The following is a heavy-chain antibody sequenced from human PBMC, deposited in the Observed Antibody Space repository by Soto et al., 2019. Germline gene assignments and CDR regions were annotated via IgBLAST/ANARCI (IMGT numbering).Heavy chain of an antibody. Sequence: SETLSLTCTVSGGSISSYYWSWIRQPPGKGLEWIGYIYYSGSTNYNPSLKSRVTISVDTSKNQFSLKLSSVTAADTAVYYCARDRGVVVPAAIFDPWGQGTLVTVSS. CDR1: GGSISSYY. D-gene: IGHD2-2*01. CDR2: IYYSGST. J-gene: IGHJ5*02. CDR3: ARDRGVVVPAAIFDP. V-gene: IGHV4-59*01.